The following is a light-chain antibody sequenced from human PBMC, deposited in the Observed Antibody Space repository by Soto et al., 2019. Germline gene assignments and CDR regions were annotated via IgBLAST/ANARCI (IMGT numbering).Light chain of an antibody. CDR3: QQSYSTPGVT. J-gene: IGKJ3*01. V-gene: IGKV1-39*01. CDR2: AAS. CDR1: QSISSY. Sequence: DIQMTQSPSSVSASVGDRVTITCRASQSISSYLNWYQQKPGKAPKLLIYAASSLQSGVPSRFSGSGSGTDFTLTISSLQPEDFATYYCQQSYSTPGVTFGPGTKVDIK.